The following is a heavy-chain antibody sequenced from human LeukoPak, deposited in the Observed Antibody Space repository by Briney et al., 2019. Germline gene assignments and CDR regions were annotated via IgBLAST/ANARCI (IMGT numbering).Heavy chain of an antibody. CDR2: ISYDGSKK. Sequence: RGSLRLSCAASGFTFNSYAMHWVRQAPGKGLEWVAVISYDGSKKYYADSVKGRFTISRDNSKNTLYLQMNSLRGEDTAVYFCARDDGAYVGYWGQGTLVTVSS. CDR3: ARDDGAYVGY. V-gene: IGHV3-30*01. CDR1: GFTFNSYA. J-gene: IGHJ4*02. D-gene: IGHD4/OR15-4a*01.